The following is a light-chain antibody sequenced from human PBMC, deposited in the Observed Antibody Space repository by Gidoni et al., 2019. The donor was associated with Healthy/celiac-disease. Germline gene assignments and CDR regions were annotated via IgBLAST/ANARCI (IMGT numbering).Light chain of an antibody. CDR2: GAS. J-gene: IGKJ2*01. CDR1: QSVLSSSNNKNY. CDR3: QQYYSTPDT. V-gene: IGKV4-1*01. Sequence: DLVMTHSPNSLAVSLGESATINCKSRQSVLSSSNNKNYLAWYQQKPGQPPKLLIYGASTRESGVPDRFSGSGSGTDFTLTISSLQAEDVAVYYCQQYYSTPDTFXQXTKLEIK.